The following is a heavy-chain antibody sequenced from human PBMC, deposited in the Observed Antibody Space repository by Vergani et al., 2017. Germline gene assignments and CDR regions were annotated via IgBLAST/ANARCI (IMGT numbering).Heavy chain of an antibody. Sequence: QVQLVQSGAEVKKPGASVKVSCKASGYTFTSYGISWVRQAPGQGLEWMGWISAYNGNTNYAQKLQGRVTMTTDTPTSTAYMELRSLRSDDTAVYYCARDSHDLWSGYYPTPDYWGQGTLVTVSS. V-gene: IGHV1-18*01. CDR2: ISAYNGNT. D-gene: IGHD3-3*01. CDR1: GYTFTSYG. J-gene: IGHJ4*02. CDR3: ARDSHDLWSGYYPTPDY.